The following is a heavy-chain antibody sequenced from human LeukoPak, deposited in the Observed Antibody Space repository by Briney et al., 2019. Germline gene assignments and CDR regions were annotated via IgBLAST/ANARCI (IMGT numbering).Heavy chain of an antibody. D-gene: IGHD5-12*01. J-gene: IGHJ4*02. CDR2: IKSKTDGGAT. CDR3: TTGWSIEWLY. Sequence: GGSLRLSCAASGFTFSSYAMSWVRQAPGKGLEWVGRIKSKTDGGATDYAAPVKGRFTISRDDSKNTLYLQMNSLKTEDTAVYYCTTGWSIEWLYWGQGTLVTVSS. CDR1: GFTFSSYA. V-gene: IGHV3-15*01.